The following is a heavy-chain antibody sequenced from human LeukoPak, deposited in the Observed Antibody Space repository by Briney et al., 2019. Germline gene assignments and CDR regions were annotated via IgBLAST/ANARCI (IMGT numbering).Heavy chain of an antibody. J-gene: IGHJ4*02. V-gene: IGHV4-39*01. CDR1: GGSISSGIYS. CDR3: ARHLLAGGSIDN. D-gene: IGHD7-27*01. CDR2: MYYSGTT. Sequence: PSETLSLTCSVSGGSISSGIYSWGWIRQPPGKGLEWIGSMYYSGTTYYPPSLKGRVTMSVYTSKNQFSLNLSSWTVADTAVYYCARHLLAGGSIDNWDQGTLVTVSS.